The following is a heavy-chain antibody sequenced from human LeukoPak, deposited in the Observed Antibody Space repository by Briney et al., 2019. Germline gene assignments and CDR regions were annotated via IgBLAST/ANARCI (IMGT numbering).Heavy chain of an antibody. V-gene: IGHV4-39*07. CDR1: GGSISSSSYH. CDR3: ARELLNCSGGSCYKAYDY. Sequence: PSETLSLTCTVSGGSISSSSYHWGWIRQPPGKGLEWIGSIYYSGSTYYNPSLKSRVTISVDTSKNQFSLKLSSVTAADTAVYYCARELLNCSGGSCYKAYDYWGQGTLVTVSS. J-gene: IGHJ4*02. CDR2: IYYSGST. D-gene: IGHD2-15*01.